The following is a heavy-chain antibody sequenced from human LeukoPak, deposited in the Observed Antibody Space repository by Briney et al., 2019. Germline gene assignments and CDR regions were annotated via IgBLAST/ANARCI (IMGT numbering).Heavy chain of an antibody. Sequence: SVKVSCKASGGTFSSYTISWVRQAPGQGLEWMGRIIPILDIANYAQKFQGRVTITADKSTSTAYMELSSLRSEDTAVYYCARSWNYDFWSGFDYWGQGTLVTVSS. V-gene: IGHV1-69*02. CDR1: GGTFSSYT. J-gene: IGHJ4*02. D-gene: IGHD3-3*01. CDR3: ARSWNYDFWSGFDY. CDR2: IIPILDIA.